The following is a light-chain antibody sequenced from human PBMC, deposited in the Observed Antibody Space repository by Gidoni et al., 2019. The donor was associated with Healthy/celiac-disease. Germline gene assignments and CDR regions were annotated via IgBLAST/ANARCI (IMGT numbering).Light chain of an antibody. Sequence: TVLTQSPGTLSLSPGARATLSCRDSQSVSSSYLAWYQQKPGQAPRLLIYGASSRATGIPDRFSGSGSGADFTLTISRLEPGDFAVYYCQQYGSSPRTFGQGTKVEIK. J-gene: IGKJ1*01. CDR3: QQYGSSPRT. V-gene: IGKV3-20*01. CDR2: GAS. CDR1: QSVSSSY.